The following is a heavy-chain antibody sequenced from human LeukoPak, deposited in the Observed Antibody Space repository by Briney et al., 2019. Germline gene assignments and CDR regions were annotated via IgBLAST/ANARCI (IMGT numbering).Heavy chain of an antibody. Sequence: SETLSLTCTVSGGSISSYYWSWIRQPPGKGLEWIGYIYYSGSTNYNPSLKSRVTISVDTSKNQFSLKLSSVTAADTAVYYCARDRGGAARGAFDIWGQGTMVTVSS. CDR3: ARDRGGAARGAFDI. CDR2: IYYSGST. V-gene: IGHV4-59*01. J-gene: IGHJ3*02. CDR1: GGSISSYY. D-gene: IGHD3-10*01.